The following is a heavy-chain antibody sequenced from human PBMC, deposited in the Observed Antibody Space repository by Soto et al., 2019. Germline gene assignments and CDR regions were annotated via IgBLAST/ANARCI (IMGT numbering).Heavy chain of an antibody. CDR1: GFKFIDYY. D-gene: IGHD2-21*01. V-gene: IGHV1-69-2*01. CDR2: VDPEDGET. J-gene: IGHJ6*02. Sequence: EVQLVQSGAEVKKPGATVKISCKVSGFKFIDYYLYWVQQAPGKALEWMGRVDPEDGETVYSEKFQGRLIITADTSRDIAHMELSGLRSEDTAVYFCATSTAVIVAQGPMDVWGQGTTVIVSS. CDR3: ATSTAVIVAQGPMDV.